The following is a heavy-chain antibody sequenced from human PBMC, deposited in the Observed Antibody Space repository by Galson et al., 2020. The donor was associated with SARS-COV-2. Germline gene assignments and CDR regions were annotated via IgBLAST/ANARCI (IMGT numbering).Heavy chain of an antibody. CDR2: IYYSGST. V-gene: IGHV4-39*07. CDR3: ARETAITMVWAVEYGMDV. CDR1: GGSISSSSYY. J-gene: IGHJ6*02. D-gene: IGHD3-10*01. Sequence: SETLSLTCTVSGGSISSSSYYWGWIRQPPGKGLEWIGSIYYSGSTYYNPSLKSRVTISVDTSKNQFSLKLSSVTAADTAVYYCARETAITMVWAVEYGMDVWGQGTTVTVSS.